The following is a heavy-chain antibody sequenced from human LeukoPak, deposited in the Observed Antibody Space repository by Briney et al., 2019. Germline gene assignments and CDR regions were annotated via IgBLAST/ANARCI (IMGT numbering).Heavy chain of an antibody. V-gene: IGHV4-39*07. CDR2: ISYSGST. CDR3: ARHSGNYYSAFDI. Sequence: PSETLSFTCIVSAGAISSGGYYWAWIRQPPGKGLEWIATISYSGSTYYNPSLKSRVTISVDSSKNQFSLQLSSVTAADTAVYYCARHSGNYYSAFDIWGQGTMVTVSS. J-gene: IGHJ3*02. CDR1: AGAISSGGYY. D-gene: IGHD1-26*01.